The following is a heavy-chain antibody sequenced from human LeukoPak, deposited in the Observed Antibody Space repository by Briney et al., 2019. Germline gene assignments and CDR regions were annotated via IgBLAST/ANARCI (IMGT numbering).Heavy chain of an antibody. J-gene: IGHJ4*02. CDR3: ARKRRVAAAGISDY. CDR2: MNPNSGNT. D-gene: IGHD6-13*01. V-gene: IGHV1-8*01. CDR1: GYTFTSYD. Sequence: ASVKVSCKASGYTFTSYDINWVRQATGQRLEWMGWMNPNSGNTGYAQKFQGRVTMTRNTSISTAYMELSSLRSEDTAVYYCARKRRVAAAGISDYWGQGTLVTVSS.